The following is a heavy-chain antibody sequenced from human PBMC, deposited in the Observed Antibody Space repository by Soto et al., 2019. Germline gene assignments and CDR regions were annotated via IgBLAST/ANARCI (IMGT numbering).Heavy chain of an antibody. V-gene: IGHV1-2*04. J-gene: IGHJ4*02. CDR1: GYTFTGYY. D-gene: IGHD3-9*01. CDR2: INPDSGDT. Sequence: GASVKVSCKAFGYTFTGYYIHWVRQAPGQGLEWLGWINPDSGDTNYGQKFQGWVTLTRDTSFDMVYLELRQLKSDDTALYYCAREPTQRFFDPGTRYFDYWGQGTLVTVSS. CDR3: AREPTQRFFDPGTRYFDY.